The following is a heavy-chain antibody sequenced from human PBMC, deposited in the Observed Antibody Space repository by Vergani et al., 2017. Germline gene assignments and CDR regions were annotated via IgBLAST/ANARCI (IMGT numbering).Heavy chain of an antibody. D-gene: IGHD3-22*01. CDR1: GGSFSGYY. CDR2: INHSGST. V-gene: IGHV4-34*01. J-gene: IGHJ3*02. CDR3: ARGEKSYYYDSSGYYSKTERKRGAFDI. Sequence: QVQLQQWGAGLLKPSETLSLTCAVYGGSFSGYYWSWIRQPPGKGLEWIGEINHSGSTNYNPSLKSRVTISVDTSKNQFSLKLSSVTAADTAVYYCARGEKSYYYDSSGYYSKTERKRGAFDIWGQGTMVTVSS.